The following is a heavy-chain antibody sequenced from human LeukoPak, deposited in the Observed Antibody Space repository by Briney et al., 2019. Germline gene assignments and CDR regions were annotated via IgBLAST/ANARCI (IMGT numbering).Heavy chain of an antibody. CDR2: MWFDGSNI. D-gene: IGHD6-6*01. Sequence: GGSLRFSCAASGFTFSSYGMHWVRQAPGKGLEWVAVMWFDGSNIYYADSVKVRFTISRDNSKNTLYLQMNSLRAEDTAVYYCARDYSSSWLRFFDYWGQGTLVTVSS. CDR1: GFTFSSYG. CDR3: ARDYSSSWLRFFDY. V-gene: IGHV3-33*01. J-gene: IGHJ4*02.